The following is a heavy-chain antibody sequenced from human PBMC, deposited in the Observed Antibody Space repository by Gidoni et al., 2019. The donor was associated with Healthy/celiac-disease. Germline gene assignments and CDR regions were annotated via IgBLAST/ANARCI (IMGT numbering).Heavy chain of an antibody. CDR3: AKVAFYYDSSGPHDY. V-gene: IGHV3-23*04. CDR2: ISGSGGST. Sequence: EVQLVECGAGLVQPGGSLRLSCAASGFTFSSYAMSWVRQAPGKGLEWVSAISGSGGSTYYADSVQGWFTISSDNSKNTLYLQMNSLRAEDTAVYYCAKVAFYYDSSGPHDYWGQGTLVTVSS. CDR1: GFTFSSYA. J-gene: IGHJ4*02. D-gene: IGHD3-22*01.